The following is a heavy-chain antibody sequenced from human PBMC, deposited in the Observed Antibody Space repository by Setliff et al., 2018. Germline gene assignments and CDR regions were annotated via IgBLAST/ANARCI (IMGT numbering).Heavy chain of an antibody. CDR3: ARARPATIAGVVPGVADFGIDV. CDR1: GGSISSYY. V-gene: IGHV4-4*07. Sequence: SETLSLTCTVSGGSISSYYWSWIRQPAGKGLEWIGRIYTSGSTNYNPSLKSRVTMSVDTSKNQFSLTLSSVTAADTAVYYCARARPATIAGVVPGVADFGIDVWGQGTTVTVSS. J-gene: IGHJ6*02. D-gene: IGHD2-2*01. CDR2: IYTSGST.